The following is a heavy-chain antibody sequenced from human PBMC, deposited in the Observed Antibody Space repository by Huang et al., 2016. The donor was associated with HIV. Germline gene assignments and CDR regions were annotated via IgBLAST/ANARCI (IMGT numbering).Heavy chain of an antibody. J-gene: IGHJ3*02. V-gene: IGHV4-39*01. CDR1: GGSISSRSHY. CDR2: IDYRCFT. CDR3: ARHMDCSSSSCLAGGHERGPFDM. D-gene: IGHD2-2*01. Sequence: QLQLQESGPGLVKPSETLSLTCSVSGGSISSRSHYWGWIRQPPGKGLEWIGSIDYRCFTFYTPSLKSGVPISVDRSKNQFSLRLSSVTAADTSVYYCARHMDCSSSSCLAGGHERGPFDMWGQGTVVTVSS.